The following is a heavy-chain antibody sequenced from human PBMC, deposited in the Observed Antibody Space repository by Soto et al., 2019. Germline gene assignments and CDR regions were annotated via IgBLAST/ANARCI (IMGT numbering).Heavy chain of an antibody. Sequence: SETLSLTCAVHGGSVSGYYWTWIRQPPGKGLEWIGEIHPSGVNNYNASLSSRVAMSLDSSKNQFSLTLTSIIVADTAVYYCARGQHSAKIGYWGPGTLVTV. J-gene: IGHJ4*02. CDR2: IHPSGVN. CDR1: GGSVSGYY. CDR3: ARGQHSAKIGY. V-gene: IGHV4-34*01. D-gene: IGHD3-3*02.